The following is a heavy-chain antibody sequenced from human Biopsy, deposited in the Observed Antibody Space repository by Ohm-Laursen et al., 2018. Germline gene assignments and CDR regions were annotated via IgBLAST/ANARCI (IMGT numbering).Heavy chain of an antibody. J-gene: IGHJ1*01. Sequence: SVKVSCKAPGGTFSNYGVNWVRQAPGQGLEWLGGNIPIFGTGNYAQKFQDRVTVAADTSTSTATMELRSLRSDDPAVYYCATKLTGYFHHWGQGTLVIVSS. CDR3: ATKLTGYFHH. V-gene: IGHV1-69*06. D-gene: IGHD3-9*01. CDR2: NIPIFGTG. CDR1: GGTFSNYG.